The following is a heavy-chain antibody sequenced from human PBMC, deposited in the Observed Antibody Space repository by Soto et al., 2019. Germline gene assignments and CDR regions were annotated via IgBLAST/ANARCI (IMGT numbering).Heavy chain of an antibody. V-gene: IGHV1-8*01. J-gene: IGHJ4*02. CDR2: MNPNSGNT. Sequence: QVQLVQSGAEVKKPGASVKVSCKASGYTFTSYDINWVRQATGQGLEWMGWMNPNSGNTGYAQKFQGRVTMSRNTSNSTAYVELSSLRSEDTYVYFCASETSGRYRLDYWGQGTVVTVSS. CDR1: GYTFTSYD. CDR3: ASETSGRYRLDY. D-gene: IGHD1-26*01.